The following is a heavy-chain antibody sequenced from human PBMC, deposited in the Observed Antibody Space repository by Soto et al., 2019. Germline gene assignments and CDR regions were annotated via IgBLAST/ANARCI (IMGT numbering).Heavy chain of an antibody. CDR3: AREVDHSSGWFDAFDI. V-gene: IGHV3-30-3*01. Sequence: QVQLVESGGGVVQPGRSLRLSCAASGFTFSSYAMHWVRQAPGKGLEWVAVISYDGSNKYYADSVKGRFTISRDNSKNTLYLQMNSLRAEDTAVYYCAREVDHSSGWFDAFDIWGQGTMVTVSS. D-gene: IGHD6-19*01. CDR2: ISYDGSNK. CDR1: GFTFSSYA. J-gene: IGHJ3*02.